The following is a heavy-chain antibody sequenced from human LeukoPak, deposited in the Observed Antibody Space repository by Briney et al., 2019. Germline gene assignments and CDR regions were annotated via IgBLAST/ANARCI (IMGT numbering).Heavy chain of an antibody. J-gene: IGHJ5*02. CDR1: GGSISSGGYS. V-gene: IGHV4-61*08. CDR3: ARGVIAAANWFDP. Sequence: SETLSLTCAVSGGSISSGGYSWSWIRQPPGKGLEWIGYIYYSGSTNYNPSLKSRVTISVDTSKNQFSLKLSSVTAADTAVYYCARGVIAAANWFDPWGQGTLVTVSS. CDR2: IYYSGST. D-gene: IGHD6-13*01.